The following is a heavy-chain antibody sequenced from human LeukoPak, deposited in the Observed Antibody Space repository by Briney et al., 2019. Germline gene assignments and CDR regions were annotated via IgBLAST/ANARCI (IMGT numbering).Heavy chain of an antibody. Sequence: SQTLSLTCAISGDSVSSNSAAWNWIRQSPSRGLEWLGRTYYRSKWYNDYAVSVKSRITINPDTSKNQLSLQLNSVTPEDTAVYYCARAARRPDYGDYDYWGQGTLVTVSS. CDR1: GDSVSSNSAA. V-gene: IGHV6-1*01. CDR3: ARAARRPDYGDYDY. CDR2: TYYRSKWYN. J-gene: IGHJ4*02. D-gene: IGHD4-17*01.